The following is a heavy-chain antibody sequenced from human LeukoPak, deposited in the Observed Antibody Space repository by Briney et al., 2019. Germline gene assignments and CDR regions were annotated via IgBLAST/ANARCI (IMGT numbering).Heavy chain of an antibody. CDR1: GFTFSNYW. D-gene: IGHD2-15*01. CDR3: ARDRYCSGN. J-gene: IGHJ4*02. V-gene: IGHV3-7*04. Sequence: GGSLRLSCAASGFTFSNYWMTWVRQAPGKGLEWVANIKQDASEMYYVDSVTGRFTISRDNAKNSLYLQMNSLRAEDTAVYYCARDRYCSGNWGQGTLVTVSS. CDR2: IKQDASEM.